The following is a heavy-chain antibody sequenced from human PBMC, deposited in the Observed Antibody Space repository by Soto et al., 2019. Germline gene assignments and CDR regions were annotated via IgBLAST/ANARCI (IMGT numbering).Heavy chain of an antibody. CDR1: GGSISSGDYY. CDR2: IYYSGST. V-gene: IGHV4-30-4*01. Sequence: PSETLSLTCTVSGGSISSGDYYWSWIRQPPGKGLEWIGYIYYSGSTYYNPSLKSRVTISVDTSKNQFSLKLSSVTAAGTAVYYCARARSEYDSSGYYHLDHFDDWGQGTLVTVSS. D-gene: IGHD3-22*01. CDR3: ARARSEYDSSGYYHLDHFDD. J-gene: IGHJ4*02.